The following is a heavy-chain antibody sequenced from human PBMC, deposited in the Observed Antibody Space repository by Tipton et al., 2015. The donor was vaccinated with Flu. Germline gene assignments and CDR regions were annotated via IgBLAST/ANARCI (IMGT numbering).Heavy chain of an antibody. D-gene: IGHD3-10*01. Sequence: TLSLTCTVSGYSISSGYYWGWIRQPPGKGLEWIGSIFHGGSTYYNPSLKSRVTISVDTSKNQFSLKLSAVTAAGTAVYYCATYYYGSGTQSAFDYWGQGTLVTGSS. CDR1: GYSISSGYY. CDR2: IFHGGST. J-gene: IGHJ4*02. CDR3: ATYYYGSGTQSAFDY. V-gene: IGHV4-38-2*02.